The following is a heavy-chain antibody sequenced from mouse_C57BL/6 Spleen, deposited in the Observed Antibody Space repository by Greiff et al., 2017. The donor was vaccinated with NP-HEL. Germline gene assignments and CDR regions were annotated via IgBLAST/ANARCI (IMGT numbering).Heavy chain of an antibody. CDR1: GYTFTDYE. CDR3: TRYTTVVANPWYFDV. D-gene: IGHD1-1*01. Sequence: VQLQQSGAELVRPGASVTLSCKASGYTFTDYEMHWVKQTPVHGLEWIGAIDPETGGTAYNQKFKGKAILTADKSSSTAYMELRSLTSEDPAVYYCTRYTTVVANPWYFDVWGTGTTVTVSS. J-gene: IGHJ1*03. CDR2: IDPETGGT. V-gene: IGHV1-15*01.